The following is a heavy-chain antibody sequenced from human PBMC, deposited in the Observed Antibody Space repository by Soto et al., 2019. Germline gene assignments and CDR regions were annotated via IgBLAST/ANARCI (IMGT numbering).Heavy chain of an antibody. Sequence: QVQLVQSGAEVKKPGASVKVSCKASGYTFTSYAMHWVRQAPGQRLEWMGWINAGNGNTKHSQKFQGRVTITRDTSASTAYMELSSLRSEDTAVYYCAREPDIVVAIGMDVWGQGTTVTVSS. D-gene: IGHD2-15*01. J-gene: IGHJ6*02. CDR3: AREPDIVVAIGMDV. CDR2: INAGNGNT. CDR1: GYTFTSYA. V-gene: IGHV1-3*01.